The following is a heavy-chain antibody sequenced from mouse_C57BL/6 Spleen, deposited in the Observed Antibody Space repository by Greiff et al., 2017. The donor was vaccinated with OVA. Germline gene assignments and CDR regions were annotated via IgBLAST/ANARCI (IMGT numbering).Heavy chain of an antibody. V-gene: IGHV1-52*01. CDR3: AREGLRHAMDY. J-gene: IGHJ4*01. CDR1: GCTFTSYW. CDR2: IDPSDSET. D-gene: IGHD2-4*01. Sequence: QVQLKQPGAELVRPGSSVKLSCKASGCTFTSYWMHWVKQRPIQGLEWIGNIDPSDSETHYNQKFKDKATLTVDKSSSTAYMQLSSLTSEDSAVYYCAREGLRHAMDYWGQGTSVTVSS.